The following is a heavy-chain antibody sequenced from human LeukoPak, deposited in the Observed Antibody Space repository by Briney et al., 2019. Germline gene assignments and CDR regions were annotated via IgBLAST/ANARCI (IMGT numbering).Heavy chain of an antibody. V-gene: IGHV3-7*01. J-gene: IGHJ2*01. CDR2: IKQDGSEK. D-gene: IGHD3-22*01. CDR1: GFTFSSYW. Sequence: GGSLRLSCAASGFTFSSYWMSWVCQAPGKGLEWVANIKQDGSEKYYVDSVKGRFTISRDNAKNSLYLQMNSLRAEDTAVYYCARDPGGNYYDSSGYSSYWYFDLWGRGTLVTVSS. CDR3: ARDPGGNYYDSSGYSSYWYFDL.